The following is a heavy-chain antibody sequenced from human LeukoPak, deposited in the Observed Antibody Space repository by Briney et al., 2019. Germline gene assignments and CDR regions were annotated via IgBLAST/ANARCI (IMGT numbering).Heavy chain of an antibody. V-gene: IGHV3-9*03. CDR2: ISWNSGSI. CDR3: AKASGHIVVVPASDY. CDR1: GFTFDDYA. D-gene: IGHD2-2*01. Sequence: GGSLRLSCAASGFTFDDYAMHWVRQAPGKGLEWVSGISWNSGSIGYADSVKGRFTISRDNAKNSLYLQMNSLRAEDMALYYCAKASGHIVVVPASDYWGQGTLVTVSS. J-gene: IGHJ4*02.